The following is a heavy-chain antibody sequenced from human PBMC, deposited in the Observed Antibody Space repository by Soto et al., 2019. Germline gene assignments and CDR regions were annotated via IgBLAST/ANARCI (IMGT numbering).Heavy chain of an antibody. Sequence: GGSLRLSCAASGFSVNNNYMSWVRQAPGKGLEWVSVIYSGGSTYYAESVKGRFTIFRDSSKNTLYLQMNSLRAEDTAVYYCARAETHDYGDYWGQGTLVTVSS. V-gene: IGHV3-53*01. J-gene: IGHJ4*02. CDR3: ARAETHDYGDY. CDR2: IYSGGST. CDR1: GFSVNNNY.